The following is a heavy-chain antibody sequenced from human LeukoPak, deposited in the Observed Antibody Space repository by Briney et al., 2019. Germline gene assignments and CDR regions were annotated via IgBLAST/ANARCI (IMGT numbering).Heavy chain of an antibody. J-gene: IGHJ6*02. Sequence: SETLSLTCAVYGGSFSGYYWSWIRQPPGKGLEWIGEINHSGSTNYNPSLKSRVTISVDTSKNQFSLKLSSVTAADTAVYYCARDRYYYDSSGYYEDYYGMDVWGQGTTVTVSS. V-gene: IGHV4-34*01. D-gene: IGHD3-22*01. CDR2: INHSGST. CDR1: GGSFSGYY. CDR3: ARDRYYYDSSGYYEDYYGMDV.